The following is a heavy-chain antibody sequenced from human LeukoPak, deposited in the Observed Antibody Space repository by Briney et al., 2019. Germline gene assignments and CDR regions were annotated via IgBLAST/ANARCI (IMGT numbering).Heavy chain of an antibody. CDR3: ARNRDGHNSFDY. CDR1: GGSINNGGYY. V-gene: IGHV4-31*03. CDR2: IYYSGSS. J-gene: IGHJ4*02. Sequence: SETQSLTCTVSGGSINNGGYYWGWIRQHPGKGLEWIGYIYYSGSSYYNPSLRSRVTISVDTSKNHFSLKLSSVTAADTAVYYCARNRDGHNSFDYWGQGTLVTVSS. D-gene: IGHD5-24*01.